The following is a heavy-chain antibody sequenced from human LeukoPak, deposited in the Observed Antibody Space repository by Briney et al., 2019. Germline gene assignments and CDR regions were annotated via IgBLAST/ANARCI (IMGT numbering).Heavy chain of an antibody. V-gene: IGHV1-46*01. J-gene: IGHJ6*03. CDR1: GYTFTSHY. Sequence: GASVKVSCKASGYTFTSHYMHWVRQAPGQGLEWMGIINPSGGSTSYAQKFQGRVTMTRDTSTSTVYMELSSLRSEDTAVYYCARLGIDTAIVTEAYYYYYYMDVWGKGTTVTVSS. D-gene: IGHD5-18*01. CDR2: INPSGGST. CDR3: ARLGIDTAIVTEAYYYYYYMDV.